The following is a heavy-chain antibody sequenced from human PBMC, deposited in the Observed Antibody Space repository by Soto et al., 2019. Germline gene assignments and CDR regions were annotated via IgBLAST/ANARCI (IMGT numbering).Heavy chain of an antibody. CDR2: IYNSGNT. D-gene: IGHD1-26*01. V-gene: IGHV4-30-4*01. CDR1: GGSISSGDYD. Sequence: QVQLQESGLGLVEPSQTLSLTCTVSGGSISSGDYDWSWIRQPPGKDLEWIGHIYNSGNTYSNPSLKSRVTISVDTSKNQFSLKLSSVTAADTAVYYCARGPSGDKVDYWGQGTLVTVSS. J-gene: IGHJ4*02. CDR3: ARGPSGDKVDY.